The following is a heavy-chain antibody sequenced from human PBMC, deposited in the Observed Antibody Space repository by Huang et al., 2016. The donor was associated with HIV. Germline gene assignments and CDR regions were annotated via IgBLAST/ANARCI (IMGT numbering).Heavy chain of an antibody. CDR1: DYTFTSYG. CDR3: GGSSGYWSFDY. CDR2: ISTNNGDT. D-gene: IGHD3-22*01. V-gene: IGHV1-18*04. Sequence: QVQLVQSGGEVKKPGASVKVSCKASDYTFTSYGISWVRQAPGQGLEWMGWISTNNGDTNYAQKFQGRVTMTTDTSTSTDYMELRSLRSDDTAVYYCGGSSGYWSFDYWGQGTLVTVSS. J-gene: IGHJ4*02.